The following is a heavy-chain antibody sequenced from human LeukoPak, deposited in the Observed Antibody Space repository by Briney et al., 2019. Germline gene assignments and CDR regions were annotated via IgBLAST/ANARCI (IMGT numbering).Heavy chain of an antibody. CDR1: GFTFSTYW. CDR3: ARCRIAAAQSAFDI. CDR2: INSDGSST. J-gene: IGHJ3*02. Sequence: GGSLRLSCAASGFTFSTYWMHWVRQAPGKGLVWVSRINSDGSSTRYADSVKGRFTISRDNAKNTLYLQMNSLRVEDTAVYYCARCRIAAAQSAFDIWGQGTVVTVSS. V-gene: IGHV3-74*01. D-gene: IGHD6-13*01.